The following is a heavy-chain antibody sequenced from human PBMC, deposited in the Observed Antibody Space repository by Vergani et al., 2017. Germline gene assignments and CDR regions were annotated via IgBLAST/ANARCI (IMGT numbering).Heavy chain of an antibody. D-gene: IGHD5-12*01. Sequence: EVQLLESGGGLVQPGGSLRLSCAASGFTFSSYAMSWVRQAPGKGLEWVSAISGSGGSTYYADSVKGRFTISRDNSKNTLYLQMNSLSAEDTAVYYCARDRVDIVATTTYSYYYYGMDVWGQGP. V-gene: IGHV3-23*01. J-gene: IGHJ6*02. CDR3: ARDRVDIVATTTYSYYYYGMDV. CDR1: GFTFSSYA. CDR2: ISGSGGST.